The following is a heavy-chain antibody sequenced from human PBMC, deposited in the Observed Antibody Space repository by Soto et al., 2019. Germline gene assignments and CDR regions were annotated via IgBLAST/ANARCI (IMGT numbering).Heavy chain of an antibody. CDR2: IRHFDNAM. V-gene: IGHV3-48*02. CDR3: AKDKGELYFDF. J-gene: IGHJ4*02. CDR1: GFTFRSSS. D-gene: IGHD1-7*01. Sequence: EVLLVESGGGLVQPGGSLRLSCVASGFTFRSSSMHWIRQAPGRGLEWISHIRHFDNAMFYADSVKGRFTISRDNARNSLFLQRNSLRDEDTALYYCAKDKGELYFDFWGQGTLVTVSS.